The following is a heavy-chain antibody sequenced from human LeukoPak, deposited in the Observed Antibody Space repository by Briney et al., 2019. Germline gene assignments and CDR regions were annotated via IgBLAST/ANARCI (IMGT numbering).Heavy chain of an antibody. J-gene: IGHJ4*02. V-gene: IGHV4-4*07. CDR2: IYSSGST. Sequence: PSETLSLTCTVSGGSISSYFWSWIRQPAGKGLEWIGRIYSSGSTNYNPSPKSRVTISVDKSSNQFSLNLTSVTAADTAVYYCARDGNGSRAFDFWGQGTLVTVFS. D-gene: IGHD2-15*01. CDR1: GGSISSYF. CDR3: ARDGNGSRAFDF.